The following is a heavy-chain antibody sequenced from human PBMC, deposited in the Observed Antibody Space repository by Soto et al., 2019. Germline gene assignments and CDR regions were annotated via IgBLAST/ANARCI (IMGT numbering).Heavy chain of an antibody. CDR3: GRGGYYDSSGYWGQLHFDY. CDR2: INPNSGGT. J-gene: IGHJ4*02. CDR1: GYTFTGYY. V-gene: IGHV1-2*04. Sequence: QVQLVQSGAEVKKPGASVKVSCKASGYTFTGYYMHWVRQAPGQGLEWMGWINPNSGGTNYAQKFQGWVTMTRDTSISTAYMELSRLRSDDTAVYYCGRGGYYDSSGYWGQLHFDYWGQGTLVTVSS. D-gene: IGHD3-22*01.